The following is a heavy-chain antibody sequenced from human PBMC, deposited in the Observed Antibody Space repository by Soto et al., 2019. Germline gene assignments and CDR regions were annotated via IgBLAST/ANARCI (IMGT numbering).Heavy chain of an antibody. CDR2: IYYSGST. J-gene: IGHJ5*02. D-gene: IGHD3-10*01. CDR1: GGSISSGGYY. V-gene: IGHV4-31*03. CDR3: ARGPYHYGSGSYYNHWFDP. Sequence: QVQLQESGPGLVKPSQTLSLTCTVSGGSISSGGYYWSWIRQHPGKGLEWIGYIYYSGSTYYNPSLKSRVTISVDTSKNQFSLKLSSVTAADTAVYYCARGPYHYGSGSYYNHWFDPWGQGTLVTVSS.